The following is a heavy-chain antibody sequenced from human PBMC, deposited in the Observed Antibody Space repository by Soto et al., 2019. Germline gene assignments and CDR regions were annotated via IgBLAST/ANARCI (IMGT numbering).Heavy chain of an antibody. V-gene: IGHV2-5*01. CDR3: AHTWGLPFDY. Sequence: QITLKESGPTLVEPTQTLTLTCTYSGFSLRTTGVGVGWIRQPPGKALEWLGIIYWNDDKRYSPSLKIRFTLTSDISKSQVVLTMTNMDPVDTATYYCAHTWGLPFDYWGQGTLVIVSS. CDR1: GFSLRTTGVG. CDR2: IYWNDDK. J-gene: IGHJ4*02. D-gene: IGHD3-16*01.